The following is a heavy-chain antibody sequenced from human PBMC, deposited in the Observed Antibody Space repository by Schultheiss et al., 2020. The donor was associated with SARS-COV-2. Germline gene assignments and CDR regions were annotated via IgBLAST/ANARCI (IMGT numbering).Heavy chain of an antibody. V-gene: IGHV3-15*07. D-gene: IGHD1-1*01. CDR1: GFTFSNYG. J-gene: IGHJ6*03. Sequence: GGSLRLSCAASGFTFSNYGMHWVRQAPGKGLEWVGRIKSKTDGGTIDYAAPVKGRFTISRDDSKTTLYLQMNSLKTEDTAIYYCTPQLGPFYYYYYLDVWGKGTTVTVSS. CDR3: TPQLGPFYYYYYLDV. CDR2: IKSKTDGGTI.